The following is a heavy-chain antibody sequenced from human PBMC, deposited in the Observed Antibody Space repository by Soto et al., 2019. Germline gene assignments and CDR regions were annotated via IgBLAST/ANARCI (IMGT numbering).Heavy chain of an antibody. Sequence: PSVTLSLSYSLFGDSFSAYCVSWIRQSPGKGLEWIGEINHSGSTIYAPSLKSRVTISVDTSTNQFSLNMSSVTAADTAVYYCARGGSGSGIGYYYYMDVWGKGTTVTVSS. V-gene: IGHV4-34*01. CDR3: ARGGSGSGIGYYYYMDV. D-gene: IGHD3-10*01. CDR1: GDSFSAYC. J-gene: IGHJ6*03. CDR2: INHSGST.